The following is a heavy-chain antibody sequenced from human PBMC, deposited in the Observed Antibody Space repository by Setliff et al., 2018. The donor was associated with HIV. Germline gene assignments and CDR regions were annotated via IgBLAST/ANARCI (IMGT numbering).Heavy chain of an antibody. J-gene: IGHJ6*03. D-gene: IGHD1-7*01. CDR2: FYYSGTT. CDR1: GASITTNSYY. V-gene: IGHV4-39*07. CDR3: ARGDGTKYYYYYYMDV. Sequence: KPSETLSLTCAVSGASITTNSYYWGWIRQTPEKGLEWIGDFYYSGTTYYNPSLKSRATISVDTSQNQFSLKLSSVTAADTAVYYCARGDGTKYYYYYYMDVWGKGTTVTVSS.